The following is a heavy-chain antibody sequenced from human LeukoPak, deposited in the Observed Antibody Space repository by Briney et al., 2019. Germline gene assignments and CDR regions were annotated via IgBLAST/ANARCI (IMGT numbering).Heavy chain of an antibody. Sequence: GGSLRLSCAASGFNFRGYNMNWVRQAPGKGLEWVSSMSTSSAYIYYADSIKGRFTISRDDARSLLYLQMDSLRAEDTAVYYCVRDFAFGFCNTTTCRYPFDSWGQGTLVTVSS. CDR1: GFNFRGYN. V-gene: IGHV3-21*06. CDR3: VRDFAFGFCNTTTCRYPFDS. CDR2: MSTSSAYI. J-gene: IGHJ4*02. D-gene: IGHD3-16*01.